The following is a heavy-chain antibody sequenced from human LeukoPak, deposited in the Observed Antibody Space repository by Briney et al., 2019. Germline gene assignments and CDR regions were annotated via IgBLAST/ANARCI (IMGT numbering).Heavy chain of an antibody. CDR3: AGVGGWGAFDI. J-gene: IGHJ3*02. Sequence: GRSLRLSCAASGFTFSSYDMHWVRQPTGKGLEWVSAIGTAGDTYYPGSVKGRFTISRENAKNSLYLQMNSLRAGDTAVYFCAGVGGWGAFDIWGQGTMVTVSS. CDR2: IGTAGDT. D-gene: IGHD3-16*01. V-gene: IGHV3-13*04. CDR1: GFTFSSYD.